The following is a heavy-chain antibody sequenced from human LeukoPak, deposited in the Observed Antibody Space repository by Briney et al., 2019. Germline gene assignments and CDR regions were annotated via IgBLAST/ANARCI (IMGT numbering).Heavy chain of an antibody. Sequence: SQTLSLTCTVSDGSISSSAYYWSWIRQHPGKGLEWIGYIYYSGSTYYNPSLKSRVTISVDTSKNQFSLKLSSVTAADTAVYYCARTLAVMVRGVISTVEMYYYYGMDVWGQGTTVTVSS. D-gene: IGHD3-10*01. CDR1: DGSISSSAYY. V-gene: IGHV4-30-4*08. J-gene: IGHJ6*02. CDR3: ARTLAVMVRGVISTVEMYYYYGMDV. CDR2: IYYSGST.